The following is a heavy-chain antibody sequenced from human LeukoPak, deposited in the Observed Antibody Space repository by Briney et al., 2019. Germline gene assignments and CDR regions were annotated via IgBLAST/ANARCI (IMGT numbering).Heavy chain of an antibody. CDR1: GYTFTSYG. CDR2: IDANTGGT. CDR3: AREPLSMDYYGSGSATFDY. J-gene: IGHJ4*02. D-gene: IGHD3-10*01. Sequence: ASVKVSCKASGYTFTSYGISWVRQAPGQGLEWMGCIDANTGGTHFAQKFQGRVTLTRDTSISTAYMDLTSLTSDDTAVYYCAREPLSMDYYGSGSATFDYWSQGTLVTVSS. V-gene: IGHV1-2*02.